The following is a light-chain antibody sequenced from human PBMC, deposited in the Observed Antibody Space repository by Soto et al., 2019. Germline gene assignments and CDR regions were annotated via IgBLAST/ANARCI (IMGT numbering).Light chain of an antibody. V-gene: IGKV1-39*01. CDR3: QQSYSTPCT. Sequence: DIQMTQSPSSLSASVGDRVTITCRASQSISSYLNWYQQKPGKAPKLLIYDASSLHSGVPSRFSDSGSGTDFTLTIITLQPEDFATYYCQQSYSTPCTFGPGTKVVIK. CDR2: DAS. CDR1: QSISSY. J-gene: IGKJ3*01.